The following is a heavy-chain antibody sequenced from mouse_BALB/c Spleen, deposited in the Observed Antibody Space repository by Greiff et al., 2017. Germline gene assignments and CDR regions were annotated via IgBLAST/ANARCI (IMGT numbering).Heavy chain of an antibody. V-gene: IGHV1S130*01. Sequence: QVQLQQSGSVLVRPGASVKLSCKASGYTFTSSWMHWAKQRPGQGLEWIGEIHPNSGNTNYNEKFKGKATLTVDTSSSTAYMQLSSLTSEDSAVYYCTMNWAYAMDYWGQGTSVTVSS. J-gene: IGHJ4*01. D-gene: IGHD4-1*01. CDR3: TMNWAYAMDY. CDR1: GYTFTSSW. CDR2: IHPNSGNT.